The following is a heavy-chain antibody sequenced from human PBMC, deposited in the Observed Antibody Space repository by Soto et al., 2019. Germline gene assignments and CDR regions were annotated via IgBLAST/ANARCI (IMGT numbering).Heavy chain of an antibody. Sequence: QVQLVQSGAEVKKPGASVKVSCKASGYTFTSYAMHWVREAPRQRLVWMGWINAGNGNTKYSQKFQGRITITWDTSARTAYMELSSLRSDDTAVYCCASAPYYDFWSGYYTGLDYWGQGTLVTVCS. CDR3: ASAPYYDFWSGYYTGLDY. CDR1: GYTFTSYA. J-gene: IGHJ4*02. V-gene: IGHV1-3*01. CDR2: INAGNGNT. D-gene: IGHD3-3*01.